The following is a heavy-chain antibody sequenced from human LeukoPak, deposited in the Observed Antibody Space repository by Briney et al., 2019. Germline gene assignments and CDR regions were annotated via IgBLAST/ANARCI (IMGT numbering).Heavy chain of an antibody. Sequence: GRSLRLSCAASGFTFDDYAMHWVRQAPGKGLEWVSGISWNSCSIVYADSVKGRFTISRDNAKNSLYLQMNSLRAEDTALYYCAKGGFSRDSSGYYSPADYWGQGTLVTVSS. CDR2: ISWNSCSI. CDR1: GFTFDDYA. D-gene: IGHD3-22*01. V-gene: IGHV3-9*01. CDR3: AKGGFSRDSSGYYSPADY. J-gene: IGHJ4*02.